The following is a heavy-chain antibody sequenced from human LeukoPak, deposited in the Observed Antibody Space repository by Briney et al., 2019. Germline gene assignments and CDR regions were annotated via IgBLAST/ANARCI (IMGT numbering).Heavy chain of an antibody. V-gene: IGHV3-49*03. J-gene: IGHJ4*02. CDR3: SRGSGWLSVY. Sequence: GGFLRLSCTASGFTFGDYLMSWFRQAPGKGLEWIGFISGGTTEYAASVKGRFTISRDDSTRIAYLQMNSLTTEDTAVYYCSRGSGWLSVYWGQGTLVTVSS. D-gene: IGHD6-19*01. CDR1: GFTFGDYL. CDR2: ISGGTT.